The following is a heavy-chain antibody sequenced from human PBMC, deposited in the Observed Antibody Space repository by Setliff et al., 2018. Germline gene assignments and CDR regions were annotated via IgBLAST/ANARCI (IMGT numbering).Heavy chain of an antibody. V-gene: IGHV5-51*01. D-gene: IGHD6-19*01. CDR1: GYNFASYW. CDR2: IYPDDSDT. CDR3: ARQIGSSLSHFYYYMDV. Sequence: PGESLKISCKGSGYNFASYWIAWVRQMPGKGLEWMGIIYPDDSDTRYSPSFQGQVTISADKSISTAYLQWSSLKASDTAMYYCARQIGSSLSHFYYYMDVWGKGTTGTSP. J-gene: IGHJ6*03.